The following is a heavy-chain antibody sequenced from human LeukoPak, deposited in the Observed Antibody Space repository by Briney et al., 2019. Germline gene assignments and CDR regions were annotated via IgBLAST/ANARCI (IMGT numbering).Heavy chain of an antibody. CDR2: IKQDETEK. CDR3: VRLGSTSPGNWYKLFDP. J-gene: IGHJ5*02. D-gene: IGHD2-2*01. CDR1: GFTFSNFW. V-gene: IGHV3-7*03. Sequence: GGSLRLSCTASGFTFSNFWMGWVRQAPGKGLEWVANIKQDETEKFYLGSVKGRFTISRHNAKNSLYLQMNSLIVEDTALYYLVRLGSTSPGNWYKLFDPWGQGTLVTVSS.